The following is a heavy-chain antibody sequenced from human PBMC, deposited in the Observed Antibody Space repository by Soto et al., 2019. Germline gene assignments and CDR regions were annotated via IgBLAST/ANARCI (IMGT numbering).Heavy chain of an antibody. D-gene: IGHD6-13*01. V-gene: IGHV4-59*01. CDR3: ARGSGIAAADDRFDY. J-gene: IGHJ4*02. CDR2: IYYSGST. CDR1: GGSISSYY. Sequence: PSETLSLTCTVSGGSISSYYWSWIRQPPGKGLEWIGYIYYSGSTNYNPSLKSRVTISVDTSKNQFSLKLSSVTAADTAVYYCARGSGIAAADDRFDYWGQGTLVTASS.